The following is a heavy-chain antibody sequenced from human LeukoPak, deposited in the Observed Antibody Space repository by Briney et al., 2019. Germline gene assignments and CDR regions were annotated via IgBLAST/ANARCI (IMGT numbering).Heavy chain of an antibody. D-gene: IGHD3-22*01. V-gene: IGHV4-39*07. CDR3: ARDHNDSSGYPRVFDY. CDR1: GGSISSSSYY. Sequence: PSETLSLTCTVSGGSISSSSYYWGWIRQPPGKGLEWIGSIYYSGSTYYNPSLKSRVTISVDTSKNQFSLKLSSVTAADTAVYYCARDHNDSSGYPRVFDYWGQGTLVAVSS. CDR2: IYYSGST. J-gene: IGHJ4*02.